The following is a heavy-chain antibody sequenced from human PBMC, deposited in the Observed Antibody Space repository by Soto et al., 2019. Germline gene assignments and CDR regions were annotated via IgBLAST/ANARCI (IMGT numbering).Heavy chain of an antibody. J-gene: IGHJ3*02. D-gene: IGHD3-16*02. CDR2: INNSGGRT. CDR1: GFTFSSYA. CDR3: ARGAPDSLPPEGYDI. Sequence: EVQVLESGGGLVQPGGSLRLSCAASGFTFSSYAMTWVRQAPGKGLEWVSTINNSGGRTFYAGSVKGRFTISRDDSKNTLDLQMNSLSADYTAIYYCARGAPDSLPPEGYDIWGQGTMVTVSS. V-gene: IGHV3-23*01.